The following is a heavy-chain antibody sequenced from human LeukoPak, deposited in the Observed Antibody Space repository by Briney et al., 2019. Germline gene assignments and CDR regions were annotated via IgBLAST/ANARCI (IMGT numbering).Heavy chain of an antibody. V-gene: IGHV1-69*04. Sequence: SVKVSCKASGGTFSSYAISWVRQAPGQGLEWMGRIIPILGIANYAQKFQGRVTITADKSTSTAYMELSRLRSEDTAVYYCARGHGYSNYFNWFDPWGQGTLVTVSS. J-gene: IGHJ5*02. CDR3: ARGHGYSNYFNWFDP. CDR1: GGTFSSYA. D-gene: IGHD4-11*01. CDR2: IIPILGIA.